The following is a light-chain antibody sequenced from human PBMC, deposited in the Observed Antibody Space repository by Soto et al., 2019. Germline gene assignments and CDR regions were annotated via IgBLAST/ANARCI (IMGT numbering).Light chain of an antibody. Sequence: QSVLTQPASVSGSPGQSITISCTGTSSDVGGYNYVSWYQQHPGKAPKLMIYEVSNRPSGVSNRFSGSKSGNTASLTISGLQDEEEADYYCSSYKSSSYYVFGTGTKVTV. CDR2: EVS. J-gene: IGLJ1*01. V-gene: IGLV2-14*01. CDR1: SSDVGGYNY. CDR3: SSYKSSSYYV.